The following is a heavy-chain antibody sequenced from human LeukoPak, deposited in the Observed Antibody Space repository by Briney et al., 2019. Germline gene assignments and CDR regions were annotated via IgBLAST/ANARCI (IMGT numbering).Heavy chain of an antibody. J-gene: IGHJ6*03. Sequence: ASVKVSCKASGYTFTSYDTNWVRQATGQGLEWMGWMNPNSGDTGNAQKFQGRVTMTRNTSISTAYMELSSLRSEDTAVYYCARVHYYVSGSSYYYYYYMDVWGKGTTVTISS. V-gene: IGHV1-8*01. CDR3: ARVHYYVSGSSYYYYYYMDV. CDR2: MNPNSGDT. D-gene: IGHD3-10*01. CDR1: GYTFTSYD.